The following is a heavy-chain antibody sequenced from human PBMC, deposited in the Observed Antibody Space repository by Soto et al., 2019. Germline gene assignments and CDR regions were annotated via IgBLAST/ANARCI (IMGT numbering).Heavy chain of an antibody. CDR3: ARLRIAVALFDP. J-gene: IGHJ5*02. CDR1: GFTFSSYW. D-gene: IGHD6-19*01. V-gene: IGHV3-74*01. CDR2: INSDGSST. Sequence: GGSLRLSCAASGFTFSSYWMHWVRQAPGKGLVWVSRINSDGSSTSYADSVKGRFTISRGNAKNTLYLQMNSLRAEDTAVYYCARLRIAVALFDPWGQGTLVTVSS.